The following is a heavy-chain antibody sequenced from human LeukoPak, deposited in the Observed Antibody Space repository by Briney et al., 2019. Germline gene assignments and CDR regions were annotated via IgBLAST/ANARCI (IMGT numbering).Heavy chain of an antibody. V-gene: IGHV1-69*04. CDR2: IIPILGIA. Sequence: GSSVKVSCKASGGTFSSYAISWVRQAPGQGLEWMGRIIPILGIANYAQKFQGRVTITADKSTSTAYMELSSLRSEDTAVYYCARDPSTGIGVPAATRGYYYGMDVWGQGTTVTVSS. CDR1: GGTFSSYA. CDR3: ARDPSTGIGVPAATRGYYYGMDV. J-gene: IGHJ6*02. D-gene: IGHD2-2*01.